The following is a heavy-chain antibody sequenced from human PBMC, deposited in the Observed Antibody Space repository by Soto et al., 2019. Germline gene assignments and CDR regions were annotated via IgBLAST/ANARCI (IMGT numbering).Heavy chain of an antibody. Sequence: QVELVESGGGVVQPGGSLRLSCAASGFTFSNYAMHWVRQAPGKGLEWVAVIWYDGSKKYYADSVKGRFTISRDNSKNTMDLQMNSLRAEDTAVYYCARPVEEQKLGSGMDVWGQGSPVTVSS. CDR1: GFTFSNYA. CDR3: ARPVEEQKLGSGMDV. V-gene: IGHV3-33*01. D-gene: IGHD6-13*01. J-gene: IGHJ6*01. CDR2: IWYDGSKK.